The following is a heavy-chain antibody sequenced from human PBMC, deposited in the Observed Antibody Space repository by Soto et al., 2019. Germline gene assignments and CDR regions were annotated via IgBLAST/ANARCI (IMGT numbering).Heavy chain of an antibody. CDR3: ARSWSGSTSGRVDV. J-gene: IGHJ6*02. Sequence: GGSLRLSCVASGFTFDDHVMHWVRQVPGKGLEWVGHITWDCYSIGYGGSVRGRFTISRDNAKDTLYLQMNSLRPEDTDLYYCARSWSGSTSGRVDVWGQGTTVTVSS. CDR2: ITWDCYSI. D-gene: IGHD3-3*01. V-gene: IGHV3-9*01. CDR1: GFTFDDHV.